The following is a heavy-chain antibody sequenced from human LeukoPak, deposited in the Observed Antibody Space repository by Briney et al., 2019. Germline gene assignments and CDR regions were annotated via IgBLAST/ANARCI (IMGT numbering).Heavy chain of an antibody. V-gene: IGHV1-46*01. CDR2: INPSGGST. Sequence: GASVKVSCKASGYTFTSYYMHWVRQAPGQGLEWMGIINPSGGSTSYAQKFQGRVTMTRDTSTSTVYMELSSLRSEDTAVYYCARDRPVYYYGSGSYSPDAFDIWGQGTMVTVSS. J-gene: IGHJ3*02. D-gene: IGHD3-10*01. CDR1: GYTFTSYY. CDR3: ARDRPVYYYGSGSYSPDAFDI.